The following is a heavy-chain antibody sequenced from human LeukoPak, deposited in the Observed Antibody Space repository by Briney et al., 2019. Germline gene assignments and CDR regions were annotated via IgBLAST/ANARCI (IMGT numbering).Heavy chain of an antibody. V-gene: IGHV4-39*01. CDR1: GGSISSSSYY. CDR3: ARSKYYYDGSGYPRTFDI. CDR2: IYYSGST. J-gene: IGHJ3*02. D-gene: IGHD3-22*01. Sequence: SETLSLTCTVSGGSISSSSYYWGWIRQPPGNGLEWIGSIYYSGSTYYNPSLKSRVTISVDTSKNQFSLKLSSVTAADTAVYYCARSKYYYDGSGYPRTFDIWGQGTMVTVSS.